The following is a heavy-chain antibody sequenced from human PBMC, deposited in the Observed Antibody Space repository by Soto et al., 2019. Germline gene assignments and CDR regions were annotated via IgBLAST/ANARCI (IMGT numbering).Heavy chain of an antibody. CDR1: GDPISSHDW. V-gene: IGHV4-4*02. CDR3: VRNGYHLLAH. J-gene: IGHJ4*01. D-gene: IGHD3-22*01. Sequence: SETLSITCAVSGDPISSHDWWSWVRQPPKKGLEWIAEIHHSGGTNYNPSLMSRATISVDNSKNQFSLNLNSVTAADTAVYYCVRNGYHLLAHWGRGTPVTVSA. CDR2: IHHSGGT.